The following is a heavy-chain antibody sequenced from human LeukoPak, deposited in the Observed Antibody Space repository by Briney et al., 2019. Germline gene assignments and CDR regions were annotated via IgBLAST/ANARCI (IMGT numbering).Heavy chain of an antibody. CDR2: ISGSGGST. D-gene: IGHD2-21*02. CDR3: AKDMDIVVVTASDY. J-gene: IGHJ4*02. Sequence: GGSLRLSCAASGFTFSSYAMSWVRQAPGKGLEWASAISGSGGSTYYADSVKGRFTISRDNSKNTLYLQMNSLRADDTAVYYCAKDMDIVVVTASDYWGQGTLVTVSS. CDR1: GFTFSSYA. V-gene: IGHV3-23*01.